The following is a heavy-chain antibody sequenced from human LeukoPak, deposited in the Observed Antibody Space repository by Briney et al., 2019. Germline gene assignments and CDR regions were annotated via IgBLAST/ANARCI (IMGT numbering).Heavy chain of an antibody. V-gene: IGHV3-48*04. D-gene: IGHD2-21*01. CDR1: GFTFSSYS. CDR2: ISSSSSTI. Sequence: GGSLRLSCAASGFTFSSYSMNWVRQAPGKGLEWVSYISSSSSTIYYADSVKGRFTISRDNAKNSLYLQMNSLRAEDTAVYYCARGVHIVAAPIDYWGQGTLVTVSS. CDR3: ARGVHIVAAPIDY. J-gene: IGHJ4*02.